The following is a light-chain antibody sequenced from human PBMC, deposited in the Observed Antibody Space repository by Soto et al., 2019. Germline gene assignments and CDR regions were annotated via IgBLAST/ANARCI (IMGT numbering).Light chain of an antibody. CDR1: QSISNW. CDR3: QQSYSIPPIT. CDR2: KAS. V-gene: IGKV1-5*03. J-gene: IGKJ5*01. Sequence: DSPMSKSPSPQTASVGDRVSITCRASQSISNWLAWFQQKPGKAPKLLIYKASSLESGVPSRFSGSGSGTEFTLTIRSLQPEDFATYYCQQSYSIPPITFGQGTRLEIK.